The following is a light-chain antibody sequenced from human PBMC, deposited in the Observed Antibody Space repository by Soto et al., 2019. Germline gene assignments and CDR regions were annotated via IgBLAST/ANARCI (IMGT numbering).Light chain of an antibody. CDR1: QSVSSN. CDR2: DAS. Sequence: EIVMTQYPATRSLSPGERATLSCRASQSVSSNLAWHQQKPGQAPRILMYDASTRATGISARFSGSGSGTEFTLTISSLKSEDFAVYDCQQYHNWTITFGQGTRLEIK. V-gene: IGKV3-15*01. J-gene: IGKJ5*01. CDR3: QQYHNWTIT.